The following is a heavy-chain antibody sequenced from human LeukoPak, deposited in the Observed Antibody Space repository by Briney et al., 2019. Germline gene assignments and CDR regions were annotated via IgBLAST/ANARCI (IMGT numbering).Heavy chain of an antibody. Sequence: SETLSLTCTVSGGSISSSSYYWGWIRQPPGKGLEWIGSIYYSGSTYYNPSLKSRVTISVDTSKNQFSLKLTSVTAADTAVYYCARFNSGSYQHYFDYWGQGTLVTVSS. CDR1: GGSISSSSYY. CDR3: ARFNSGSYQHYFDY. J-gene: IGHJ4*02. D-gene: IGHD1-26*01. V-gene: IGHV4-39*07. CDR2: IYYSGST.